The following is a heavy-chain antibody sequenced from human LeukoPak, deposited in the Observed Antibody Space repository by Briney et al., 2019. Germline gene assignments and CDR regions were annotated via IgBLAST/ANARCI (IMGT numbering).Heavy chain of an antibody. CDR1: GFTFSSYE. CDR3: AGGVTSGGP. Sequence: GGSLRLSCAASGFTFSSYEMKWVRQAPGRGREWVSYISSRGSNIYYADSVKGRFTITRDNAKNTLYLQMNRLRAEDTAIYYCAGGVTSGGPWGQGTMVTVSS. J-gene: IGHJ3*01. CDR2: ISSRGSNI. D-gene: IGHD4-17*01. V-gene: IGHV3-48*03.